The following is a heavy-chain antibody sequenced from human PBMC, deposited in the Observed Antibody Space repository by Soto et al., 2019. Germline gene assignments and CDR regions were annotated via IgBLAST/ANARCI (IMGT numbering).Heavy chain of an antibody. Sequence: ASVKVSCKASGYTFTSSCMHWVRQAPGQGLEWMGIINPSGGSTSYAQKFQGRVTMTRDTSTSTVYMELSSLRSEDTAVYYCARDSGSYLFDYWGQGTLVTVSS. D-gene: IGHD1-26*01. CDR2: INPSGGST. CDR1: GYTFTSSC. V-gene: IGHV1-46*01. CDR3: ARDSGSYLFDY. J-gene: IGHJ4*02.